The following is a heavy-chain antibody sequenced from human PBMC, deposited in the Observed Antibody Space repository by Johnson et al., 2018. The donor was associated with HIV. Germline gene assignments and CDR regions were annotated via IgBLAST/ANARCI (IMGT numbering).Heavy chain of an antibody. CDR3: TTEGEQQLLYAGEAFDI. J-gene: IGHJ3*02. D-gene: IGHD6-13*01. CDR1: GFTFSSYG. V-gene: IGHV3-30*02. CDR2: IRYDGSNK. Sequence: VQLVESGGGVVQPGGSLRLSCAASGFTFSSYGMHWVRQAPGKGLEWVAFIRYDGSNKYYADSVKGRFTISRDNSKNTLYLQMNSLKTEDTAVDYCTTEGEQQLLYAGEAFDIWGQGTMVTVSS.